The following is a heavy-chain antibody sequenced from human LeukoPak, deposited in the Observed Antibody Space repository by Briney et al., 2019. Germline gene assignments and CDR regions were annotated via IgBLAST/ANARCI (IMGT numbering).Heavy chain of an antibody. J-gene: IGHJ4*02. D-gene: IGHD3-3*01. V-gene: IGHV1-69*05. CDR3: ARNPPELRFLEWSTLYFDY. CDR1: GYTFTSYG. CDR2: IIPIFGTA. Sequence: SVKVSCKASGYTFTSYGISWVRQAPGQGLEWMGGIIPIFGTANYAQKFQGRVTITTDESTSTAYMELSSLRSEDTAVYYCARNPPELRFLEWSTLYFDYWGQGTLVTVSS.